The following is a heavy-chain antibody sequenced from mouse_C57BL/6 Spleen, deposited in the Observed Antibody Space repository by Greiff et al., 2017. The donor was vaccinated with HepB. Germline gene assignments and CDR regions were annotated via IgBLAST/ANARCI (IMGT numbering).Heavy chain of an antibody. CDR3: ARDRLNYDLDY. J-gene: IGHJ2*01. CDR1: GFTFSSYA. D-gene: IGHD2-4*01. Sequence: EVQLQESGGGLVKPGGSLKLSCAASGFTFSSYAMSWVRQTPEKRLEWVATISDGGSYTYYPDNVKGRFTISRDNAKNNLYLQMSHLKSEDTAMYYCARDRLNYDLDYWGQGTTLTVSS. V-gene: IGHV5-4*01. CDR2: ISDGGSYT.